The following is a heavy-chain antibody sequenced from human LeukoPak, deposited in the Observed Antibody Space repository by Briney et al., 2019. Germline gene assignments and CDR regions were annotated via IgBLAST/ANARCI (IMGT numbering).Heavy chain of an antibody. CDR1: GFTFSSYS. J-gene: IGHJ4*02. D-gene: IGHD1-26*01. CDR2: ISSSSSYI. CDR3: ARDPVVGAILNAQQMNDY. V-gene: IGHV3-21*01. Sequence: GGSLRLSCAASGFTFSSYSMNWVRQAPGKGLEWVSSISSSSSYIYYADSVKGRFTISRDNAKNSLYLQMNSLRAEDTAVYYCARDPVVGAILNAQQMNDYWGQGTLVTVSS.